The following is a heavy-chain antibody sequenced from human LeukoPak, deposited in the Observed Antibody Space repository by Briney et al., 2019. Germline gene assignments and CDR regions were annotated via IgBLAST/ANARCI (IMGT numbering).Heavy chain of an antibody. CDR1: GFTFSSYG. V-gene: IGHV3-30*18. CDR3: AKVPHSWGLFDS. J-gene: IGHJ4*02. Sequence: GGSLRLSCAASGFTFSSYGMHWVRQTPGKGLEWVALISYDEVNIYYADSVKGRFTISRDNSNNTVHLQMDNLRNEDTAVYYCAKVPHSWGLFDSWGQGTLVTVSS. CDR2: ISYDEVNI. D-gene: IGHD3-16*01.